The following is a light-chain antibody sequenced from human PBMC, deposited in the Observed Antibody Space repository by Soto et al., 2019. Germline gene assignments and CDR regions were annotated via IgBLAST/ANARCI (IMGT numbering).Light chain of an antibody. CDR3: SSYTRSSTLNVV. J-gene: IGLJ3*02. V-gene: IGLV2-14*01. CDR1: SSDVGGYNY. Sequence: QSALTQPASVSGSPGQSITISCTGTSSDVGGYNYVSWYQQHPGKAPKLMIFEVTYRPSGVSHRFSGSKSGNTASLTISGLQAEDEADYYCSSYTRSSTLNVVFGGGTKVTVL. CDR2: EVT.